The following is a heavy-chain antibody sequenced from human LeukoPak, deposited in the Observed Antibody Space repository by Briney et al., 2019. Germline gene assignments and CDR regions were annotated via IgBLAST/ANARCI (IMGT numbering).Heavy chain of an antibody. CDR1: GGSISSSSYY. Sequence: KPSETLSLTCTVSGGSISSSSYYWGWIRQPPGKGLEWIGSIYYSGSTYYNPSLKSRVTISVDTSKNQFSLKLSSVTAADTAVYYCAGTYYDFWSGYLNWFDPWGQGTLVTVSS. CDR3: AGTYYDFWSGYLNWFDP. V-gene: IGHV4-39*01. J-gene: IGHJ5*02. D-gene: IGHD3-3*01. CDR2: IYYSGST.